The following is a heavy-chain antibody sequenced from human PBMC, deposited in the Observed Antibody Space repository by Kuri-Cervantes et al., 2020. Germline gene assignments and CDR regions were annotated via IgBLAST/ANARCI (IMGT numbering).Heavy chain of an antibody. CDR2: ISYDGSNK. Sequence: GESLKISCAASGFTFSSYAMHWVRQAPGKGLEWVAVISYDGSNKYYADSVKGRFTISRDNSKNTLYLQMNSLKTEDTAVYYCTTEHPDSSGYYTGVYYYYGMDVWGQGTMVTVSS. CDR3: TTEHPDSSGYYTGVYYYYGMDV. J-gene: IGHJ6*02. V-gene: IGHV3-30*07. D-gene: IGHD3-22*01. CDR1: GFTFSSYA.